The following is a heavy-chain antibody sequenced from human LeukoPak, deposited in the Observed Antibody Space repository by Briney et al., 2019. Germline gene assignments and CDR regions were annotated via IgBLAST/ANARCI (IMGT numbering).Heavy chain of an antibody. Sequence: GGSLRLSCAASGFTFSSYNMNWVRQAPGKGLEWVSYISSSSSTIYYSDSVKGRFTISRDNAKNSLYLQMNSLRDEDTAVYYCARDNYDSSGYYFDWGQGTLVTVSS. D-gene: IGHD3-22*01. J-gene: IGHJ4*02. V-gene: IGHV3-48*02. CDR3: ARDNYDSSGYYFD. CDR1: GFTFSSYN. CDR2: ISSSSSTI.